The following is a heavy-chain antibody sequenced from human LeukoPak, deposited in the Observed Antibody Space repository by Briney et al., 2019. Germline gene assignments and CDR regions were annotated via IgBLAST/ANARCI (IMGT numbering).Heavy chain of an antibody. Sequence: GGSLRLSCAASGLTFTSHAMTWVRQAPGKGLEWVSGISASGGNTFYADAVKGRFTISRDNSKNTLYLQMNSLRADDTALYYCAKGGFNYPGYWGQGTLVTVSS. CDR1: GLTFTSHA. J-gene: IGHJ4*02. CDR3: AKGGFNYPGY. CDR2: ISASGGNT. V-gene: IGHV3-23*01. D-gene: IGHD5-18*01.